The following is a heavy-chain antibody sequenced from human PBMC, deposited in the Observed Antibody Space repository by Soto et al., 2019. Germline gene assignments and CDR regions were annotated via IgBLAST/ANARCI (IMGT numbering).Heavy chain of an antibody. Sequence: QLQLQESGPGLVKPSETLSLTCTVSGGSISSSSYYWGWIRQPPGKGLEWIGSIYYSGSTYYNPSLKSRVTTSVDTSKNQFSLKLSSVTAADPAVYYCARHLPGYPTGYYYGMDVWGQGTTVTVSS. D-gene: IGHD3-9*01. J-gene: IGHJ6*02. V-gene: IGHV4-39*01. CDR3: ARHLPGYPTGYYYGMDV. CDR1: GGSISSSSYY. CDR2: IYYSGST.